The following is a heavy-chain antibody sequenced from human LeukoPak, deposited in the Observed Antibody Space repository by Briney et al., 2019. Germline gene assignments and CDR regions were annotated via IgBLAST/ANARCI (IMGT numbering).Heavy chain of an antibody. V-gene: IGHV3-48*02. CDR3: ARVIGSGSFDY. CDR1: GFTFSSYS. CDR2: ISSSSSTI. Sequence: GGSLRLSCAASGFTFSSYSMNWVRQAPGKGLEWVSYISSSSSTIYYADSVKGRFTISRDNAKNSLYLRMNSLRDEDTAVYYCARVIGSGSFDYWGLGTLVTVSS. D-gene: IGHD6-19*01. J-gene: IGHJ4*02.